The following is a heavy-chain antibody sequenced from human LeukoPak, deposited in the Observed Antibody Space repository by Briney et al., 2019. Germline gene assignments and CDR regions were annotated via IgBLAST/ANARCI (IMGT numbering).Heavy chain of an antibody. J-gene: IGHJ4*02. CDR3: ARGTYQLLYIY. CDR2: MNPNSCNT. Sequence: GASVKVSCKASGCTFTSYDINWVRQATGQGLEWMGWMNPNSCNTGYAQKFQGRVTMTRNTSISTAYRELSSLRSEDTAVYYCARGTYQLLYIYWGQGTLVTVSS. CDR1: GCTFTSYD. V-gene: IGHV1-8*01. D-gene: IGHD2-2*02.